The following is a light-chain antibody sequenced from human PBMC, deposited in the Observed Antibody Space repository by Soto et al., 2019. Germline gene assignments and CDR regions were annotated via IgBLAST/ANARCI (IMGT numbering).Light chain of an antibody. CDR3: SSYAASNNFYFV. Sequence: SVLTEPPSASGSPGQSVTISCTGTSSDVGGYNYVSWYQQYPGRAPKLMIYEVTKRPSGVPDRFSGSKSGNTASLTVSGLQAEDEADYYCSSYAASNNFYFVFGGGTKLTV. CDR1: SSDVGGYNY. V-gene: IGLV2-8*01. CDR2: EVT. J-gene: IGLJ3*02.